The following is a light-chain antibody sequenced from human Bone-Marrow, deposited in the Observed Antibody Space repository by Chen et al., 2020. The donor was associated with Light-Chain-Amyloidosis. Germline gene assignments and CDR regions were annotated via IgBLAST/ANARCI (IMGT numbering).Light chain of an antibody. V-gene: IGLV2-14*01. Sequence: QSARTQPASVSGPPGQSTTTPSTGTSSDVGGDNHVSWYQQHPDKAPKLMIYEVTNRPSWVPDRFSGSKADNTASLTISGLQTEDEADYFCSSYTITNTLVFGSGTRVTVL. J-gene: IGLJ1*01. CDR1: SSDVGGDNH. CDR3: SSYTITNTLV. CDR2: EVT.